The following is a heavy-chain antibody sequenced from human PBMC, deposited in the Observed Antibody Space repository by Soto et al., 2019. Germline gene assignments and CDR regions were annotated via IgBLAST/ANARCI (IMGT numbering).Heavy chain of an antibody. J-gene: IGHJ5*02. CDR3: AREGDTREGRGVFFS. Sequence: ASVRVSCKASGGTFSSYSFSWVRQAPGQGLEWMGGITPIFGTVHYAQNFRGRVTITADKSTSIVHMELSSLRSEDTAVFYCAREGDTREGRGVFFSWGQGTLVTVSS. CDR1: GGTFSSYS. CDR2: ITPIFGTV. D-gene: IGHD3-16*01. V-gene: IGHV1-69*06.